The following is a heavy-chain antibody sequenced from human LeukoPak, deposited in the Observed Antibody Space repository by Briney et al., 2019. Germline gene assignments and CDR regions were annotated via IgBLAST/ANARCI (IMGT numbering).Heavy chain of an antibody. CDR2: ISSRSTYI. J-gene: IGHJ3*01. Sequence: GGSLRLSCAPSGFTFSSYSMNWVRQAPRKGLEWVSSISSRSTYIYYADSVKGRFTISRDNSKNTLYLLMNSLRADDTAVYYCARGQHRWDYSHNLMSFWGQGTLVTVSS. V-gene: IGHV3-21*01. CDR1: GFTFSSYS. D-gene: IGHD4-11*01. CDR3: ARGQHRWDYSHNLMSF.